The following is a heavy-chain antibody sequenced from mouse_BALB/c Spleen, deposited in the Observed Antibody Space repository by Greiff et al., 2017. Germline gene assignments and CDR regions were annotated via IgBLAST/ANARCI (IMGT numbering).Heavy chain of an antibody. CDR3: AATMITTEYYLDY. J-gene: IGHJ2*01. CDR2: ISDGGSYT. Sequence: EVKLMESGGGLVKPGGSLKLSCAASGFTFSDYYMYWVRQTPEKRLVWVATISDGGSYTYYPDSVKGRFTISRDNAKNNLYLQMSSLKSEDTAMYYCAATMITTEYYLDYGGQGTTLTVSS. V-gene: IGHV5-4*02. CDR1: GFTFSDYY. D-gene: IGHD2-4*01.